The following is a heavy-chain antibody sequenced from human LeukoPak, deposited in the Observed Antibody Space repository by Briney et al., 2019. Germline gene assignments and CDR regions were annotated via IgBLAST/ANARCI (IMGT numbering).Heavy chain of an antibody. J-gene: IGHJ4*02. CDR1: GFTVSSHY. D-gene: IGHD3-16*01. V-gene: IGHV3-7*01. Sequence: PGGSLRLSCAASGFTVSSHYMSWVRQAPGKGLEWVADIKQDGSKEYYLDSVRGRFTVSRDNAKNSLFLQMNSLRVDDSAVYYCAALWDGGYWGQGTLVTVSS. CDR2: IKQDGSKE. CDR3: AALWDGGY.